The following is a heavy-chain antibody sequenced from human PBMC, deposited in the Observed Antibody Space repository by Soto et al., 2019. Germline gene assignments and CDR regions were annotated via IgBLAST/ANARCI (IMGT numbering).Heavy chain of an antibody. Sequence: ASVKVSCKASSYTFSTYAINWVRQAPGQGLEWMGWINPNSGGTNYAQKFQGRVTMARDTSISTAYMELSRLRSDDTAVYYCASIEDSRHIAAAVYWGQGTLVTVSS. CDR2: INPNSGGT. D-gene: IGHD6-13*01. CDR1: SYTFSTYA. CDR3: ASIEDSRHIAAAVY. J-gene: IGHJ4*02. V-gene: IGHV1-2*02.